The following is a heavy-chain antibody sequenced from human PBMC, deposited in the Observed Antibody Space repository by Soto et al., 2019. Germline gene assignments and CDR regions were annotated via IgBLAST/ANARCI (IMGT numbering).Heavy chain of an antibody. J-gene: IGHJ4*02. V-gene: IGHV1-69*01. CDR2: IIPIFGTA. CDR1: GGTFSSYA. D-gene: IGHD3-22*01. Sequence: QVQLVQSGAEVKKPGSSVKVSCKASGGTFSSYAISWVRQAPGQGLEWMGGIIPIFGTANYAQKFQGRVTITADESTSTAYMELSSLRSEDTAVYYCARAGDYNYYVSSGYYQDYWGQGTLVTVSS. CDR3: ARAGDYNYYVSSGYYQDY.